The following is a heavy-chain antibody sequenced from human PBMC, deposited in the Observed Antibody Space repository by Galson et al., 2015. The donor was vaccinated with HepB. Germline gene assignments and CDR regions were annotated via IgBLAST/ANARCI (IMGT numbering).Heavy chain of an antibody. CDR3: ARRLSSTVTTIRYFDL. D-gene: IGHD4-17*01. V-gene: IGHV4-30-4*01. J-gene: IGHJ2*01. CDR2: IYYSGST. Sequence: TLSLTCAVSGGSISSGGYYWSWIRQPPGKGLEWIGYIYYSGSTYYNPSLKSRVTISVDTSKNQFSLKLSSVTAADTAVYYCARRLSSTVTTIRYFDLWGRGTLVTVSS. CDR1: GGSISSGGYY.